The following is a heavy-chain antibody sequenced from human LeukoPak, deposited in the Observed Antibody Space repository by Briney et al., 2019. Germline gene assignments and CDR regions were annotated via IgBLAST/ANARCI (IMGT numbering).Heavy chain of an antibody. CDR2: IYYSGST. J-gene: IGHJ3*02. CDR3: ARVNSYGDAFDI. CDR1: GGSISSYY. V-gene: IGHV4-59*01. D-gene: IGHD5-18*01. Sequence: SETLSLTCTVSGGSISSYYWSWIRQPPGKGLEWIGYIYYSGSTNNNPSLKCRVTISVDTSKNQFSLKLSSVTAADTAVYYCARVNSYGDAFDIWGQGTMVTVSS.